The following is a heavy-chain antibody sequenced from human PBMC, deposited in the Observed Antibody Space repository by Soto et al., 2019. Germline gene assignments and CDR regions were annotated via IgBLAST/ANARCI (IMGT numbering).Heavy chain of an antibody. J-gene: IGHJ3*01. CDR1: GGSISSGAYY. Sequence: QVQLQESGPGLVKPSQTLSLICTVSGGSISSGAYYWSWVRQHPGKGLEWIGYIYYNGKTSFSPSLKSRLTISIDTSKNQSSLKLSSVTAADTAMYYCARARLRAVYAFDFWGQGTMVTVSS. CDR2: IYYNGKT. CDR3: ARARLRAVYAFDF. V-gene: IGHV4-31*03. D-gene: IGHD2-21*02.